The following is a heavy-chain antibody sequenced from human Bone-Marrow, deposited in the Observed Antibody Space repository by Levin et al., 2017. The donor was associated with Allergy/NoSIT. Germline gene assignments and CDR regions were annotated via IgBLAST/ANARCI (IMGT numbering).Heavy chain of an antibody. D-gene: IGHD5-18*01. V-gene: IGHV3-43*01. CDR1: GFTFDDYT. J-gene: IGHJ4*02. CDR3: ARLDRYTASPFFDY. Sequence: GGSLRLSCAASGFTFDDYTMHWVRQVPGKGLEWVSLIDWDGTSTFYADSVKGRFTISRDNSKNSLYLQMNSLRAEDTAIYYCARLDRYTASPFFDYWGQGALVTVSS. CDR2: IDWDGTST.